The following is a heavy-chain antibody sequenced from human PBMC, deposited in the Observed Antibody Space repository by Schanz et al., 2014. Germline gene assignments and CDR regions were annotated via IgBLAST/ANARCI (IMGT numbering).Heavy chain of an antibody. CDR2: IWYDGSNK. V-gene: IGHV3-33*01. CDR3: ARDHTTESYYSAGPPIDY. Sequence: QVQLVESGGGVVQPGRSLRLSCAASGFTFSSYGMHWVRQAPGKGLEWVAVIWYDGSNKYYADSVKGRFTISRDNSKNTLFLQMNSLRAEYTAVYYCARDHTTESYYSAGPPIDYWGQGTLRTVSS. J-gene: IGHJ4*02. D-gene: IGHD1-26*01. CDR1: GFTFSSYG.